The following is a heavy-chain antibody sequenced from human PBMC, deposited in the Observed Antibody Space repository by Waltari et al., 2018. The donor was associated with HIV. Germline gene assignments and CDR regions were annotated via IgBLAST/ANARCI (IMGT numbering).Heavy chain of an antibody. CDR3: ARENEYQLPLSINYGMDV. J-gene: IGHJ6*02. V-gene: IGHV1-69*08. Sequence: QVQLVQSGAEVKKPGSSVKVSCKASGGTFSSYTISWVRQAPGQGLEWMGRIIPILGIANYAQKFQGRVTITADKSTSTAYMELSSLRSEDTAVYYCARENEYQLPLSINYGMDVWGQGTTVTVSS. CDR1: GGTFSSYT. CDR2: IIPILGIA. D-gene: IGHD2-2*01.